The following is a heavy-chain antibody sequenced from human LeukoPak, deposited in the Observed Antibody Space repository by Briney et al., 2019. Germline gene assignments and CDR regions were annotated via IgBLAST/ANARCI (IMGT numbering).Heavy chain of an antibody. J-gene: IGHJ4*02. V-gene: IGHV4-59*01. CDR2: IYSSGST. D-gene: IGHD2-21*02. CDR3: ARFAYCGGHCWYYFDY. Sequence: ASETLSLTCTVSGGSISSYYWSWIRQPPGKGLEWIGYIYSSGSTNYNPSLKSRITISVDTSENQFSLKLSSVTAADTAVYYCARFAYCGGHCWYYFDYWGQGSLVTVSS. CDR1: GGSISSYY.